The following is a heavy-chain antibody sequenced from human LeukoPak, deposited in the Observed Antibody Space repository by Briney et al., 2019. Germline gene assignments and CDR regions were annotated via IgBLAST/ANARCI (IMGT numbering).Heavy chain of an antibody. CDR3: ARGDSGYSYGFDY. J-gene: IGHJ4*02. D-gene: IGHD5-18*01. V-gene: IGHV4-31*03. Sequence: PSETLSLTCTVSGGSISSGGYYWSWIRQHPGKGLEWIGYIYYSGSTYYNPSLKSRVTISVDRSKNQFSLKLSSVTAADTAVYYCARGDSGYSYGFDYWGQGTLVTVSS. CDR1: GGSISSGGYY. CDR2: IYYSGST.